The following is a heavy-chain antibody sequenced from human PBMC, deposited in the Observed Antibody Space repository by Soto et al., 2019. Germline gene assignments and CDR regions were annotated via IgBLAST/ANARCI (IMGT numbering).Heavy chain of an antibody. D-gene: IGHD3-10*01. CDR3: ARDSADAIDY. Sequence: SETLSLTCAVSGDSISSSKWWSWVRQPPGKGLEWIGEIFHSGSTNYKPSLRSRIAISVDKSKNQFSLRLTSVTAADTAVYYCARDSADAIDYWGQGTLVTVSS. CDR2: IFHSGST. CDR1: GDSISSSKW. V-gene: IGHV4-4*02. J-gene: IGHJ4*02.